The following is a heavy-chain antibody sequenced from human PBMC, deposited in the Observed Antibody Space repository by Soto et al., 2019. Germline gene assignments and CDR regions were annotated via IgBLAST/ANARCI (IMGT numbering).Heavy chain of an antibody. V-gene: IGHV4-59*01. CDR3: ARVNDYPCWYFDR. D-gene: IGHD4-17*01. J-gene: IGHJ2*01. CDR1: GGSISSYY. Sequence: SETLSLTCTVSGGSISSYYWSWIRQPPGKGLEWIGYIYYSGSTNSNPTIKSRVTISVDTSKNQFSLKLSSVPAADTAVDYCARVNDYPCWYFDRWGRGTLVTGSS. CDR2: IYYSGST.